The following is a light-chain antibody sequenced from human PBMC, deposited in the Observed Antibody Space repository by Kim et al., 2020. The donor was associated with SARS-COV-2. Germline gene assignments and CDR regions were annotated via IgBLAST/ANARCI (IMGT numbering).Light chain of an antibody. J-gene: IGLJ3*02. CDR2: GKN. CDR1: SLRSYY. V-gene: IGLV3-19*01. Sequence: SELPQDPAVSVALGQTVRITCQGDSLRSYYASWYQQKPGQAPVLVIYGKNNRPSGIPDRFSGSSSGNTASLTITGAQAEDEADYYCNSRDSSGNHLVFGGGTQLTV. CDR3: NSRDSSGNHLV.